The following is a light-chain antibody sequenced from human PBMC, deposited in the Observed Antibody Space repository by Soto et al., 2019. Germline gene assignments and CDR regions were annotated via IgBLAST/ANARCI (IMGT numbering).Light chain of an antibody. Sequence: QSALTQPASVSGCPGQSITISCTGTSSDVGGYNYVSWYQHHPGKAPKLMIYDVSNRPSGVSNRFSGSKSGNTASLSISGLQPEDEADYYCSSYRTSNTRQIVCGTGTKLTVL. CDR2: DVS. V-gene: IGLV2-14*03. J-gene: IGLJ1*01. CDR1: SSDVGGYNY. CDR3: SSYRTSNTRQIV.